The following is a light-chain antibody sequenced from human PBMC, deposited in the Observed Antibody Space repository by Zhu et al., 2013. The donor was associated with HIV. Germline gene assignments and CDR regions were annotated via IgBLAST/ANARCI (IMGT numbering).Light chain of an antibody. J-gene: IGKJ2*01. Sequence: DIRMTQSPSYLSASIGDRVTITCRASQGISNYLAWYQQRPGKVPKLLIYGASTLQSGVPSRFRGSGSGTDFTLTISSLQPEDVATYYCQKYGSVPNIFGQGTKLEIK. CDR2: GAS. CDR3: QKYGSVPNI. CDR1: QGISNY. V-gene: IGKV1-27*01.